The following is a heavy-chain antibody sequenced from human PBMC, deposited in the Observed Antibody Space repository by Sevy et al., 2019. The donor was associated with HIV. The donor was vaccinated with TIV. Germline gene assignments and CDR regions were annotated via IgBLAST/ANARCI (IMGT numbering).Heavy chain of an antibody. V-gene: IGHV3-15*07. J-gene: IGHJ5*02. Sequence: GGSLRLSCVASAFTFSNDWMTWVRQAPGKGLEWVGHIRSATDGGTTDYAAPVKGRFTISRHDSKNTVYSEMNSLKIEDTGVYFCATLSGNYWGDWLDPWGQGTLVTVSS. D-gene: IGHD5-12*01. CDR3: ATLSGNYWGDWLDP. CDR1: AFTFSNDW. CDR2: IRSATDGGTT.